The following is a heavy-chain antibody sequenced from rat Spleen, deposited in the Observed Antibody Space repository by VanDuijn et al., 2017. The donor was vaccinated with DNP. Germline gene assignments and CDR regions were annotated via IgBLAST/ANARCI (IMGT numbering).Heavy chain of an antibody. V-gene: IGHV5S14*01. Sequence: EVQLVESGGGLVQPGRSLRLSCTVSGLTFSNHFMAWVRRSPTKGLEWVASIGPSGVATYFPDSVRGRFTISRDNAKNTLYLQMDSLRSEDTATYYCAGRPPPTRGPFDYWGQGVTVTVSS. D-gene: IGHD1-4*01. CDR3: AGRPPPTRGPFDY. CDR1: GLTFSNHF. J-gene: IGHJ2*01. CDR2: IGPSGVAT.